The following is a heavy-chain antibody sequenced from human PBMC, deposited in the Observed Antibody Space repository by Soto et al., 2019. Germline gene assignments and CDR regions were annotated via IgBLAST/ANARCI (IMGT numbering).Heavy chain of an antibody. CDR1: GGSISSYY. D-gene: IGHD6-19*01. V-gene: IGHV4-59*01. CDR2: TYYSGST. CDR3: ARGGWYLAEGNWFDP. J-gene: IGHJ5*02. Sequence: SETLSLTCTVSGGSISSYYWSWIRQPPGKGLEWIGYTYYSGSTNYNPSLKSRVTISVDTSKNQFSLKLSSVTAADTAVYYCARGGWYLAEGNWFDPWGQGTLVTVSS.